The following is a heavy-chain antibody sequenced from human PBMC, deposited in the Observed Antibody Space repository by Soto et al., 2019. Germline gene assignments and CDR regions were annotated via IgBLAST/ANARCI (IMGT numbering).Heavy chain of an antibody. D-gene: IGHD5-18*01. J-gene: IGHJ4*02. CDR2: ISADNGKT. CDR3: ARLSWDSYGPRNDY. Sequence: QVQLVQSGAEVKKPGASVKVSCKASGYTFINYGISWVRQAPGQGLEWMGWISADNGKTDYVQELQGRVTMTTDTSTTTAYMELGSLRSDDTAMYYCARLSWDSYGPRNDYWGQGTLVTVSS. V-gene: IGHV1-18*01. CDR1: GYTFINYG.